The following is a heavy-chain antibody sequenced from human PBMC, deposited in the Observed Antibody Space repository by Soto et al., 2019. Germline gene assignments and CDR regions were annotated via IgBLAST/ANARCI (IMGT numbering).Heavy chain of an antibody. J-gene: IGHJ4*02. CDR3: VGQLWFGEPVFDY. D-gene: IGHD3-10*01. V-gene: IGHV3-23*01. CDR1: GFTFSSYA. CDR2: ISGSGGST. Sequence: EVQLLESGGGLVQPGGSLRLSCAASGFTFSSYAMSWVRQAPGKGLEWVSAISGSGGSTYYADSVKGRFTISRDNSKNTLYLQMNSLRAEDTAVYYCVGQLWFGEPVFDYWGQGTLVTVSS.